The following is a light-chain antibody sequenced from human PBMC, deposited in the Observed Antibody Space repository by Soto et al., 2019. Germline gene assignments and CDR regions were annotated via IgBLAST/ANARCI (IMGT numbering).Light chain of an antibody. CDR2: GAS. J-gene: IGKJ5*01. CDR1: QSVTTR. Sequence: IVLTQSPGTLSLSPGERVTLSCRASQSVTTRLAWYQHKPSQAPTLLKSGASNRASGVPVRFSGSGSGTDFTLTITRLEPEDFALYYCQQYGGSPITFGLGTRREIK. CDR3: QQYGGSPIT. V-gene: IGKV3-20*01.